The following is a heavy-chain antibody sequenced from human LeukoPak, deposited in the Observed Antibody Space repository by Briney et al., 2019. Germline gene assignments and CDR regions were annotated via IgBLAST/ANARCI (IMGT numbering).Heavy chain of an antibody. CDR2: ISWNSDFI. J-gene: IGHJ4*02. D-gene: IGHD4-11*01. CDR3: ARDQFAHSNYRPDY. CDR1: GFNFDDYT. V-gene: IGHV3-9*01. Sequence: GGSLRLSCAASGFNFDDYTMHWVRQPPGKGLEWVSGISWNSDFIVYGDSVKGRFTISRDNAKNTLYLQMNSLRAEDTAVYYCARDQFAHSNYRPDYWGQGTLVTVSS.